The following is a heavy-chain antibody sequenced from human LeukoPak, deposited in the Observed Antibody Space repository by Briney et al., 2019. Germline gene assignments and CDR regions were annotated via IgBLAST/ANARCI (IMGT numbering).Heavy chain of an antibody. V-gene: IGHV1-18*01. CDR1: GYTFSSYG. CDR3: ARSPIAAAGSYFDY. J-gene: IGHJ4*02. Sequence: ASVNVSCKTSGYTFSSYGISWVRQAPGQGLEWMGWISGYNGNTNYAQKFQGRVTITADESTSTAYMELSSLRSEDTAVYYCARSPIAAAGSYFDYWGQGTLVTVSS. CDR2: ISGYNGNT. D-gene: IGHD6-13*01.